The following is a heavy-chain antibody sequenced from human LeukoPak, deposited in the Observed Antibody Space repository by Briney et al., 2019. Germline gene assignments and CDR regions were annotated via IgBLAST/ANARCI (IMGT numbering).Heavy chain of an antibody. D-gene: IGHD6-25*01. CDR1: GFTVSSNY. J-gene: IGHJ5*02. CDR2: IYSGGST. CDR3: ARGMGIAAALWFDP. V-gene: IGHV3-66*02. Sequence: GGSLRLSCAASGFTVSSNYMSWVRQAPGKGLEWVSVIYSGGSTYYADSVKDRFTISRDNSKNTPYLQMNSRRAEDAAVYYCARGMGIAAALWFDPWGQGTLVTVSS.